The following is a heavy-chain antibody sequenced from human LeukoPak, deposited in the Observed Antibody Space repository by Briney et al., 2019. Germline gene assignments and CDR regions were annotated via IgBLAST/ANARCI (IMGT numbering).Heavy chain of an antibody. D-gene: IGHD3-10*01. CDR3: ADFGSGSYIFDY. CDR1: EFTFSIYA. Sequence: SGGSLRLSCVASEFTFSIYAMSWVRQAPGKGPEWVSGISSAGDSTFYADSVKGRFTLSRDNSKNTLYLQMNYVRVEDTAIYYCADFGSGSYIFDYWGQGTLVTVSS. J-gene: IGHJ4*02. V-gene: IGHV3-23*01. CDR2: ISSAGDST.